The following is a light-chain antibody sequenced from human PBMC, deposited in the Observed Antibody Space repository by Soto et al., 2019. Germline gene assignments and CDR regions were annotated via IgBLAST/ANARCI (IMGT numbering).Light chain of an antibody. J-gene: IGLJ3*02. V-gene: IGLV2-8*01. CDR1: SSDLDCYNY. Sequence: QSALTQPPSASGSPGQSVTISCTGTSSDLDCYNYVSWYQQHPGKAPKLIIYEVSKRPSGVPDRFSGSKSGNAASLTVSGLQAEDEADYYCSSCAGSTNWVFGGGTKVTVL. CDR2: EVS. CDR3: SSCAGSTNWV.